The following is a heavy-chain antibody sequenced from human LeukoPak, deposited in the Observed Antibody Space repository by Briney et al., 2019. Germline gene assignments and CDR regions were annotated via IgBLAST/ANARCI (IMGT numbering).Heavy chain of an antibody. V-gene: IGHV3-48*01. J-gene: IGHJ6*03. CDR2: VSNSGNSV. D-gene: IGHD2-8*01. Sequence: GGSLRLSCEASGFTFSTYDMNWVRQAPGKGLEWVSFVSNSGNSVYYADSVKGRFSISRDSSKNILYLQMNSLRAEDTAVYYCAKDRCSNGVGCYYYYMDVWGKGTTVTISS. CDR1: GFTFSTYD. CDR3: AKDRCSNGVGCYYYYMDV.